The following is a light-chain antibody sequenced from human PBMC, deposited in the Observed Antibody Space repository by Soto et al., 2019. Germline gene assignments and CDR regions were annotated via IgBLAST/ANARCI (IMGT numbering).Light chain of an antibody. CDR3: QEYNNCPRLT. CDR1: QSVGTN. CDR2: HAS. J-gene: IGKJ4*01. V-gene: IGKV3-15*01. Sequence: EIVMTQSPVTLSVSPGERATLSCRASQSVGTNLAWYQQKPGQAPRLLIYHASIRVTGTPARFSGSGSRTEFCHSVSSLQSEDSAVYYCQEYNNCPRLTFGGGTEVEIK.